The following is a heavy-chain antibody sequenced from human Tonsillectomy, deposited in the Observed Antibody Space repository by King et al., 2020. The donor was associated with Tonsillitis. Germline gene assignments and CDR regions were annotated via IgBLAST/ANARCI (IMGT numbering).Heavy chain of an antibody. Sequence: VQLVESGGGLVQPGGSLRLSCAASGFTFSDHYMDWVRQAPGKGLEWVGRTRSKADSYTTEYAASVKGRFTISRDDSKNSLYLQMNSLKTEDTAVYYCAREEPSRYYYYDMDVWGKGTTVTVSS. CDR3: AREEPSRYYYYDMDV. V-gene: IGHV3-72*01. J-gene: IGHJ6*03. CDR2: TRSKADSYTT. D-gene: IGHD1-14*01. CDR1: GFTFSDHY.